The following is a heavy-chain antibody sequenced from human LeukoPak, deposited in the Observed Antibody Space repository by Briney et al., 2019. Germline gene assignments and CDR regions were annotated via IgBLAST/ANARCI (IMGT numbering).Heavy chain of an antibody. D-gene: IGHD7-27*01. CDR3: ARENWANDY. CDR1: GFTFTTYW. CDR2: IKQDGSQK. Sequence: PGGSLRLSCAASGFTFTTYWKTWVRQAPGKGLEWVANIKQDGSQKYYVDSVKGRFTISRDNAKNSLYLQMNSLKAEDTAVYYCARENWANDYWGQGTLVTVSS. J-gene: IGHJ4*02. V-gene: IGHV3-7*01.